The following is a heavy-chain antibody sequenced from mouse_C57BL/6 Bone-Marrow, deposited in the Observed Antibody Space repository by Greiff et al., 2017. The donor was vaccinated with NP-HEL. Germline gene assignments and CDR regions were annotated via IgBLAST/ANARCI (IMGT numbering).Heavy chain of an antibody. Sequence: EVQLQQSGPELVKPGASVKMSCKASGYTFPDYNMHWVKQSHGKSLEWIGYLNPNNGGTSYNQKFKGKATLTVNKSSSTAYMELRSLPSEDSAVYYCARSGDYAMDYWGQGTSVTVSS. V-gene: IGHV1-22*01. CDR2: LNPNNGGT. J-gene: IGHJ4*01. CDR3: ARSGDYAMDY. D-gene: IGHD3-1*01. CDR1: GYTFPDYN.